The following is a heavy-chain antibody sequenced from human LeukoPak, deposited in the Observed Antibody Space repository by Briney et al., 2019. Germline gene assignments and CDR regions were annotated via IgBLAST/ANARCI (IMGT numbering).Heavy chain of an antibody. CDR1: GYTFTGYY. Sequence: ASVKVSCKASGYTFTGYYMHWVRQAPGQRLEWMGWINAGNGNTKYSQEFQGRVTITRDTSASTAYMELSSLRSEDMAVYYCARSRVAAAGHMDVWGKGTTVTVSS. J-gene: IGHJ6*03. D-gene: IGHD6-13*01. V-gene: IGHV1-3*03. CDR2: INAGNGNT. CDR3: ARSRVAAAGHMDV.